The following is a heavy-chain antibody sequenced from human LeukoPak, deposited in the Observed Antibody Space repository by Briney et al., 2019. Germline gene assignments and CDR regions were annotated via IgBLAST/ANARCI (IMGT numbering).Heavy chain of an antibody. J-gene: IGHJ4*02. CDR1: GFTFSSYA. CDR2: ISGSGGST. CDR3: TRDQGPYNYDTWYFDY. D-gene: IGHD3-22*01. Sequence: TGGSLRLSCAASGFTFSSYAMSWVRQAPGKGLEWVSAISGSGGSTYYADSVKGRFTISRDNSKNTLYLQMNSLRAEDTAVYYCTRDQGPYNYDTWYFDYWGQGTLVTVSS. V-gene: IGHV3-23*01.